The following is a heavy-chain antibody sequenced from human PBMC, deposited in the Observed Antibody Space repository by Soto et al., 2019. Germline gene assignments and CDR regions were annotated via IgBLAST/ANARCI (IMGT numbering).Heavy chain of an antibody. V-gene: IGHV4-34*01. CDR1: GGSFSGYY. Sequence: SETLSLTCAVYGGSFSGYYWSWIRQPPGKGLEWIGEINHSGSTNYKPSLKSRVTISVDTSKNQFSLKLSSVTAADTAVYYCARYMGGGYYMDVWGKGTTVTVSS. CDR3: ARYMGGGYYMDV. J-gene: IGHJ6*03. D-gene: IGHD3-16*01. CDR2: INHSGST.